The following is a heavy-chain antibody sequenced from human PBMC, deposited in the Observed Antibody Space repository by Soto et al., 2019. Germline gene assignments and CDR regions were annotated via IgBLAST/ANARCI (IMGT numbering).Heavy chain of an antibody. CDR3: ARPAREYDNSPGYLDY. CDR1: GFTFSSYA. CDR2: INSDGSST. J-gene: IGHJ4*02. D-gene: IGHD6-6*01. V-gene: IGHV3-23*02. Sequence: PGGSLRLSCAASGFTFSSYAMSWVRQAPGKGLVWVSRINSDGSSTRYSPAFNGQVTISVDQSSATAFLQWNSLKASDTAMYFCARPAREYDNSPGYLDYWGQGTLVTVSS.